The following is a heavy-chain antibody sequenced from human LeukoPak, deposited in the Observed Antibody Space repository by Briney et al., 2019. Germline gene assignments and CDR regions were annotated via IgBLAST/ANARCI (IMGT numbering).Heavy chain of an antibody. V-gene: IGHV3-21*01. D-gene: IGHD3-16*01. Sequence: PGGSLRLSCAASGFTFSTYNMNWVRQAPGKGLEWVSSISTSSNYIYYADSVRGRFTISRDNAKSSLYLQMNSLRAEGTDVYYCARDVGASAPDAFDVWGQGTMVTVSS. CDR1: GFTFSTYN. CDR2: ISTSSNYI. CDR3: ARDVGASAPDAFDV. J-gene: IGHJ3*01.